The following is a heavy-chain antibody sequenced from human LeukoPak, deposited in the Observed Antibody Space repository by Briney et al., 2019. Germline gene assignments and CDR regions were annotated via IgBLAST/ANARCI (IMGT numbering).Heavy chain of an antibody. CDR1: GGSIISSDYY. J-gene: IGHJ4*02. Sequence: SETLSLTCTVSGGSIISSDYYWGWIRQPPGQALEWIGNVYHSGTTYYNPSLKSRVTISVDTSKNQFSLKLSSVTAADTAVYYCARPGTAAGLDYWGQGTLVTVSS. V-gene: IGHV4-39*07. CDR2: VYHSGTT. CDR3: ARPGTAAGLDY. D-gene: IGHD6-13*01.